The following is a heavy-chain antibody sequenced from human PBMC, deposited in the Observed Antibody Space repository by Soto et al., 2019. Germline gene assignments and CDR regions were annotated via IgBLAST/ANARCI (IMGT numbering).Heavy chain of an antibody. D-gene: IGHD2-15*01. CDR1: GFTFSSYA. Sequence: VGSLRLSCAASGFTFSSYAMSWVRQAPGKGLEWVSAISGSGGSTYYADSVKGRFTISRDNSKNTLYLQMNSLRAEDAAVYYCATDRSVAATENYYYGMDVWGQGTTVTVSS. CDR3: ATDRSVAATENYYYGMDV. CDR2: ISGSGGST. J-gene: IGHJ6*02. V-gene: IGHV3-23*01.